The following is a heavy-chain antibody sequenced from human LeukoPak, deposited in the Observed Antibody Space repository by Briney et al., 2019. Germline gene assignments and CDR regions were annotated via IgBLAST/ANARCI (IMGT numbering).Heavy chain of an antibody. CDR1: GFTFSNYA. J-gene: IGHJ4*02. V-gene: IGHV3-23*01. CDR3: AKRGDSSGWSQYDY. CDR2: MSGSGGST. D-gene: IGHD6-19*01. Sequence: GGSLRLSCAASGFTFSNYAMGWVRQAPGKGLEWVSTMSGSGGSTYYADSVKGRFTISRDNSKNTLYLQMNSLRADDTAVYYCAKRGDSSGWSQYDYWGQGTLVTVSS.